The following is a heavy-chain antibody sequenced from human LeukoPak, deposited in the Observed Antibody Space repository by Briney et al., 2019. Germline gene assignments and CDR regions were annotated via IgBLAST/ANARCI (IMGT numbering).Heavy chain of an antibody. V-gene: IGHV1-18*01. J-gene: IGHJ6*03. Sequence: ASVKVSCKASGGTFSSYGISWVRQAPGQGLEWMGWISAYNGNTNYAQKLQGRVTMTTDTSTSTAYMELRSLRSDDTAVYYCARDGPPIVVVPAAPYYYYYMDVWGKGTTVTVSS. D-gene: IGHD2-2*01. CDR3: ARDGPPIVVVPAAPYYYYYMDV. CDR2: ISAYNGNT. CDR1: GGTFSSYG.